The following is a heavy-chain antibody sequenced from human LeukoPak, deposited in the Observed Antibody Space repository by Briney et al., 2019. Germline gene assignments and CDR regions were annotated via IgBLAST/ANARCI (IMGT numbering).Heavy chain of an antibody. D-gene: IGHD6-13*01. Sequence: SETLSLTCAVYGGSFSGYYWSWIRQPPGKGLEWIGEINHSGSTNYNPSLKSRVTISVETSKNQFSLKLSSVTAADTAVYYCARVRAAAGTGYYYYYYMDVWGKGTTVTVSS. CDR1: GGSFSGYY. J-gene: IGHJ6*03. CDR2: INHSGST. CDR3: ARVRAAAGTGYYYYYYMDV. V-gene: IGHV4-34*01.